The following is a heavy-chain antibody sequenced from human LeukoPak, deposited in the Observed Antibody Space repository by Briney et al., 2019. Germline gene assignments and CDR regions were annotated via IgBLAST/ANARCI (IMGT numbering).Heavy chain of an antibody. V-gene: IGHV3-15*01. Sequence: GGSHRLSCAASGFTFSKAHMSWVRQAPGKGLEWLGRIKTNADGGTTDYASPVTGRFTISRDDSKNTLYLQMNSLKTEHTGVYYCTTFTKWELARVDYWGQGILVTVSS. D-gene: IGHD1-26*01. CDR1: GFTFSKAH. CDR3: TTFTKWELARVDY. J-gene: IGHJ4*02. CDR2: IKTNADGGTT.